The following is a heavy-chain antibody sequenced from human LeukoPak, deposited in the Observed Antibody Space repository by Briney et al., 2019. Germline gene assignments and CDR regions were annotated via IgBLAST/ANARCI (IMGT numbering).Heavy chain of an antibody. D-gene: IGHD3-22*01. CDR2: ISAYNGNT. J-gene: IGHJ1*01. V-gene: IGHV1-18*01. Sequence: ASVKVSCKASGYTFTSYGISWVRQAPGQGLEWMGWISAYNGNTNYAQKLQGRVTMTTDTSTSTAYMELRSLRSDDTAVYYCARDTYYYDSSGLHFAEYLQHWGQGTLVTVSS. CDR1: GYTFTSYG. CDR3: ARDTYYYDSSGLHFAEYLQH.